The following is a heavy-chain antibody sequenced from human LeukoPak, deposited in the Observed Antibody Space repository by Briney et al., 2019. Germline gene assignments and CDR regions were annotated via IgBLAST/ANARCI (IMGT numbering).Heavy chain of an antibody. Sequence: KPSETLSLTCAVYGGSFSGYYWSWIRQPPGKGLEGIGEINHSGSTNYNPSLKSRVTISVDTSKSQFSLKLGSVTAADTAVYYCARAGSSSWSNLRYRDWFDPWGQGTLVTVSS. CDR1: GGSFSGYY. D-gene: IGHD6-13*01. J-gene: IGHJ5*02. CDR3: ARAGSSSWSNLRYRDWFDP. CDR2: INHSGST. V-gene: IGHV4-34*01.